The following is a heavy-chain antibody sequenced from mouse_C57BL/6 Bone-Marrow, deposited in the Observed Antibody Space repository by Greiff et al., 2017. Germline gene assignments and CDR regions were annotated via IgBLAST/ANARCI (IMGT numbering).Heavy chain of an antibody. J-gene: IGHJ1*03. V-gene: IGHV5-6*01. CDR3: ARFYYWYFDV. CDR2: ISSGGSYT. CDR1: GFTFSSYG. Sequence: EVQGVESGGDLVKPGGSLKLSCAASGFTFSSYGMSWVRQTPDKRLEWVATISSGGSYTYYPDSVKGRFTISRDNAKNTLYLQMSSLKSEDTAMYYCARFYYWYFDVWGTGTTVTVSS.